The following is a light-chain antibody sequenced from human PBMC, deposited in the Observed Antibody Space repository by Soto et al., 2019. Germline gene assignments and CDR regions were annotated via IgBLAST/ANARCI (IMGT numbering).Light chain of an antibody. CDR3: QQYGSSPPRT. Sequence: EIVLTQSPGTLSLSPGERATLSCRASQSVRSSSLAWYQQKPGQAPRLLIYGASSRATGIPDRFSGSGSGTDFTLTISRLEPEDCAVYYCQQYGSSPPRTCGQGTKVEIK. V-gene: IGKV3-20*01. J-gene: IGKJ1*01. CDR1: QSVRSSS. CDR2: GAS.